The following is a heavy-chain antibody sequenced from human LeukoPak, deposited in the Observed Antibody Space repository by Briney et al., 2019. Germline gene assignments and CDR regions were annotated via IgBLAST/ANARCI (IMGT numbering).Heavy chain of an antibody. J-gene: IGHJ4*02. V-gene: IGHV4-39*01. CDR3: ARRGGSGRAFDY. D-gene: IGHD1-26*01. CDR2: IYNTGST. CDR1: GASISGGTYY. Sequence: SETLSLTCSVSGASISGGTYYWGWIRQPPGKGLEWIGSIYNTGSTYDNPSLKSRVTISVDTSKNQFSLKLSSVTAADTAVYYCARRGGSGRAFDYWGQGTLVTVSS.